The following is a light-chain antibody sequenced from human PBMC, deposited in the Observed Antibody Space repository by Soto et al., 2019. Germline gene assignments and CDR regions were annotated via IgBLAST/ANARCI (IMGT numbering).Light chain of an antibody. CDR3: QRSGSAPPYI. J-gene: IGKJ2*01. V-gene: IGKV3-20*01. CDR1: QSLDSNY. CDR2: GAS. Sequence: EVVLTQSPGTLSLSPGERATLSCRASQSLDSNYLAWYQQKPGQSPRLVIYGASRRATGIPDRFSGSGSGTDFTLTIGRLEPEDFAVYYCQRSGSAPPYIFGAGTRLGIK.